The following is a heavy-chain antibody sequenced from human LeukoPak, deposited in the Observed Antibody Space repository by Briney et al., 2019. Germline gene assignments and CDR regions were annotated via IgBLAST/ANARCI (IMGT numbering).Heavy chain of an antibody. CDR2: INTNTGDP. J-gene: IGHJ4*02. CDR3: ARSDSSGYYSDH. CDR1: GYTFISNA. V-gene: IGHV7-4-1*02. D-gene: IGHD3-22*01. Sequence: ASVKVSCKASGYTFISNAMNWVRQAPGQGLEWMGWINTNTGDPTYAQGFTGRFVFSLDTSVSTAYLQISSLRAADTALYYCARSDSSGYYSDHWGQGTLVTVSS.